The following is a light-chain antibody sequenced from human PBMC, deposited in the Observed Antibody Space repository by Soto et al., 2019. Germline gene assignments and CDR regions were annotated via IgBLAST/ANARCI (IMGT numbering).Light chain of an antibody. V-gene: IGKV1-17*03. J-gene: IGKJ2*01. CDR2: AAS. CDR1: QDISIY. Sequence: DIQMTQSPSAMSASVGDRVTITCRASQDISIYLAWFQQKPGEVPKRLIYAASSLQRGVPSRFSGTGSGTEFTLTISSLQPEDFATYYCLQHSSFPRTFGQGTKLEIK. CDR3: LQHSSFPRT.